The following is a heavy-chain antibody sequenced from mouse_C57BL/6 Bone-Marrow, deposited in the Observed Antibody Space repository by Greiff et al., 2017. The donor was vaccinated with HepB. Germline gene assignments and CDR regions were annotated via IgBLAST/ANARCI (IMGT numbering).Heavy chain of an antibody. J-gene: IGHJ2*01. V-gene: IGHV1-64*01. CDR3: AREEPTAQVVYFDY. Sequence: QVQLQQPGAELVKPGASVKLSCKASGYTFTSYWMHWVKQRPGQGLEWIGMIHPNSGSTNYNEKFKSKATLTVDKSSSTAYMQLSSLTSEDSAVYYCAREEPTAQVVYFDYWGQGTTLTVSS. CDR1: GYTFTSYW. CDR2: IHPNSGST. D-gene: IGHD3-2*02.